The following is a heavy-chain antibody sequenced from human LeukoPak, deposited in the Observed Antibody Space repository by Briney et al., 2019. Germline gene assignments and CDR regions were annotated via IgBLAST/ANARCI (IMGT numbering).Heavy chain of an antibody. D-gene: IGHD3-10*01. CDR1: GFTFSNYW. V-gene: IGHV3-74*01. Sequence: TGGSLRLSCAASGFTFSNYWMHWVRQVPGKGLVWVSRINSDGSSTIYADSVKGRFTISRDNAKNMLYLQMNSLRAEDTAVYYCARDRAHSFDYWGQGTLVTVSS. J-gene: IGHJ4*02. CDR3: ARDRAHSFDY. CDR2: INSDGSST.